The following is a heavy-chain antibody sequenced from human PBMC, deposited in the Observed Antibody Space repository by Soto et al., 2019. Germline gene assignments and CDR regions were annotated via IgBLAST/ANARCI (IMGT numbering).Heavy chain of an antibody. CDR2: INHCGST. V-gene: IGHV4-61*08. J-gene: IGHJ5*02. Sequence: SETLSLTCTVSGGSISSGGYYWSWIRQHPGKGLEWIGEINHCGSTNYNPSLKSRVTISVDASKNQFSLKLSSVTAADTAVYYCARAVGITGTNGEDWFDPWGQGTLVTVSS. CDR1: GGSISSGGYY. D-gene: IGHD1-7*01. CDR3: ARAVGITGTNGEDWFDP.